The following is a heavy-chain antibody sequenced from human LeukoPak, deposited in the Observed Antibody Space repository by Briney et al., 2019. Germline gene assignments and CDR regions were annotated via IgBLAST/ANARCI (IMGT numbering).Heavy chain of an antibody. D-gene: IGHD4-11*01. Sequence: GGSLRLSCAASGFTFTTYWMHWVRQAPGKGLLWVSRINSDGSITNYADSVKGRFTISGDNVKNTLYLQMNRLRAEDTAVYYCVRGNDYSVFDIWGQGTMLTVSS. CDR1: GFTFTTYW. J-gene: IGHJ3*02. CDR2: INSDGSIT. V-gene: IGHV3-74*01. CDR3: VRGNDYSVFDI.